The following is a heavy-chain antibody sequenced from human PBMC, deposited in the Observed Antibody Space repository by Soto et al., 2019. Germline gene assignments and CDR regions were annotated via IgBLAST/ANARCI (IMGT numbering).Heavy chain of an antibody. CDR1: GFTFSSYA. J-gene: IGHJ4*02. CDR3: AKVSPNIVVVVAATPDY. D-gene: IGHD2-15*01. CDR2: ISGSGGST. V-gene: IGHV3-23*01. Sequence: EVQLLESGGGLVQPGGSLRLSCAASGFTFSSYAMSWVRQAPGKGLEWVSAISGSGGSTYYADSVKGRFTISRDNSKNTLYLQMNSLRAEDTAVYYCAKVSPNIVVVVAATPDYWGQGTLVTVSS.